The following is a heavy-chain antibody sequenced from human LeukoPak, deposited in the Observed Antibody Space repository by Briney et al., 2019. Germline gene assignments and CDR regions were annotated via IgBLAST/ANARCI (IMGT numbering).Heavy chain of an antibody. D-gene: IGHD3-22*01. CDR3: ARGRAVSTMIVVVIQAYYFDY. Sequence: ASVKVSCKASGYTFTSYDINWVRQATGQGLEWMGWMNPNSGNTGYAQKFQGRVTMTRNTSISTAYMELSSLRSEDTAMYYCARGRAVSTMIVVVIQAYYFDYWGQGTLVTVPS. CDR2: MNPNSGNT. CDR1: GYTFTSYD. J-gene: IGHJ4*02. V-gene: IGHV1-8*01.